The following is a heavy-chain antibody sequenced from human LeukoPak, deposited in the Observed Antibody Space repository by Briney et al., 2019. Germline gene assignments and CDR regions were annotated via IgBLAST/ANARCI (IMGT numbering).Heavy chain of an antibody. V-gene: IGHV3-23*01. J-gene: IGHJ4*02. CDR3: AREGETYYYDSSGHRLGY. Sequence: GGSLRLSCAASGFTFSNYAMSWVRQAPGKGLEWVSGISGSGDSTYYADSVKGRFTISRDNSKNTLYLQMNSLRAEDTAVYYCAREGETYYYDSSGHRLGYWGQGTLVTVSS. D-gene: IGHD3-22*01. CDR2: ISGSGDST. CDR1: GFTFSNYA.